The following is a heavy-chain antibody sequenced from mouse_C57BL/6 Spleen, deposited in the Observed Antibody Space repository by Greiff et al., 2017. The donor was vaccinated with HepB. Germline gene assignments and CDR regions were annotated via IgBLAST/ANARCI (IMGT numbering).Heavy chain of an antibody. J-gene: IGHJ4*01. D-gene: IGHD2-4*01. Sequence: QVQLQQPGAELVKPGASVKLSCKASGYTFTSYWMQWVKQRPGQGLEWIGEIDPSDSYTNYNEKFKSKATLTVDKSSSTAYMQLSSLTSEDSAVYYCARKGLRQGYAMDYWGQGTSVTVSS. CDR3: ARKGLRQGYAMDY. CDR2: IDPSDSYT. CDR1: GYTFTSYW. V-gene: IGHV1-50*01.